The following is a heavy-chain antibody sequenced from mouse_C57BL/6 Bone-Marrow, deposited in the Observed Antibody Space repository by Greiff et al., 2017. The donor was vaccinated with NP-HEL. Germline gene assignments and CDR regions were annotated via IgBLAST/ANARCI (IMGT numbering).Heavy chain of an antibody. CDR3: ARANWDYQAWFAY. J-gene: IGHJ3*01. CDR1: GYTFTSYW. D-gene: IGHD4-1*01. V-gene: IGHV1-55*01. CDR2: IYPGIGST. Sequence: QVQLQQPGAELVKPGASVKMSCKASGYTFTSYWITWVKQRPGQGLEWIGDIYPGIGSTNYNEKFKSKATLTVDTPPSTAYMQLSSLTSDDSAVYYCARANWDYQAWFAYWGQGTLVTVSA.